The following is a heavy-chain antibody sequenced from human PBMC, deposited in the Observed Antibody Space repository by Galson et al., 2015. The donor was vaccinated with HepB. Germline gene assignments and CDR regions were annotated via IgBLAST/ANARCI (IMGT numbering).Heavy chain of an antibody. J-gene: IGHJ4*02. CDR1: GYSFTSYW. D-gene: IGHD3-10*01. V-gene: IGHV5-51*01. CDR3: ARQGGRVVRGVMILRELDY. CDR2: IYPGDSDT. Sequence: QSGAEVKKPGESLKISCKGSGYSFTSYWIGWVRQMPGKGLEWMGIIYPGDSDTRYSPSFQGQVTISADKSISTAYLQWSSLKASDTAMYYCARQGGRVVRGVMILRELDYWGQGTLVTVSS.